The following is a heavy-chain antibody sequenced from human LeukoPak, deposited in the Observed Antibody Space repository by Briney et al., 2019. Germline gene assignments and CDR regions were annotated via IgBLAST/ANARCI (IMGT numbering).Heavy chain of an antibody. CDR3: ARAGPGDSNAFDI. J-gene: IGHJ3*02. CDR1: GYTFTSYD. V-gene: IGHV1-3*01. CDR2: INAGNGNT. Sequence: ASVKVSCKASGYTFTSYDINWVRQATGQGLEWMGWINAGNGNTKYSQKFQGRVTITRDTSASTAYKELSSLRSEDTAVYYCARAGPGDSNAFDIWGQGTMVTVSS. D-gene: IGHD3-10*01.